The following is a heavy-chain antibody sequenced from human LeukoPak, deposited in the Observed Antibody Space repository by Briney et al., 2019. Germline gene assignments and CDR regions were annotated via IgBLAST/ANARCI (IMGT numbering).Heavy chain of an antibody. CDR2: IYSGGTT. J-gene: IGHJ4*02. Sequence: GGSLRLSCAASGFTVSSNYMSWVRQAPGKGLEWVSIIYSGGTTYYADSVKGRFTISRDNSKNTLYLQMNSLRAEDTAVYYCARDLFSGRYHGTFDYWGQGTLVTVSS. CDR3: ARDLFSGRYHGTFDY. V-gene: IGHV3-66*01. D-gene: IGHD1-26*01. CDR1: GFTVSSNY.